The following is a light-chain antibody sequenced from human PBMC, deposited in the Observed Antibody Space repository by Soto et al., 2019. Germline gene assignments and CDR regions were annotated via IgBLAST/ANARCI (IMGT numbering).Light chain of an antibody. CDR1: SSNIGAGFD. Sequence: VVTQPPSVSGAPGQRVTISCTGSSSNIGAGFDVHWYQQLPGTAPKLLIYGDSNRPSGVPDRFSGSRSGTSASLAITGLQAEDEADYYCQSYDSSLSGSKVFGGGTKVTVL. CDR2: GDS. CDR3: QSYDSSLSGSKV. V-gene: IGLV1-40*01. J-gene: IGLJ2*01.